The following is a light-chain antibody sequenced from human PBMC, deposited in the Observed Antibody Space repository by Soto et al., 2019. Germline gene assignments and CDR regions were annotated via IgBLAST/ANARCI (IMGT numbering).Light chain of an antibody. J-gene: IGKJ5*01. CDR2: GAS. V-gene: IGKV3D-11*03. CDR1: QSVRTK. CDR3: QQFSNWPIT. Sequence: EVVLTQSAATLSLTKKERSTLSCRASQSVRTKLAWYQQKPGQAPRLLIYGASSRATGIPARFSGGGSGTDFTLTISRLEPEDFAVYYCQQFSNWPITFGQGTLLEIK.